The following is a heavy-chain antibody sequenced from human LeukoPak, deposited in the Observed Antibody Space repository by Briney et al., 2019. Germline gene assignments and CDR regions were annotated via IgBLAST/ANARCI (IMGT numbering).Heavy chain of an antibody. CDR1: GDSISGVY. Sequence: SETLSLTCTVSGDSISGVYWSWIRQPPGKGLEWIGYVYYSGDTNYNPSLKSRVTMSLDTSKNQVFLRLSSVTAADAAVYYCARHPFATPFDHWGRGTLLTVSS. V-gene: IGHV4-59*08. J-gene: IGHJ4*02. CDR3: ARHPFATPFDH. CDR2: VYYSGDT. D-gene: IGHD2-15*01.